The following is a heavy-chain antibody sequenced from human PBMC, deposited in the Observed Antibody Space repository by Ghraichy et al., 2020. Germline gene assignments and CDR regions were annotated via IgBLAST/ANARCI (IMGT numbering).Heavy chain of an antibody. Sequence: SETLSLTCTVSGGSISSGDDYYWSWVRQPPGKGLEWIGYIYYSVSNYYNPSLESRVTISIDTSNNQFSLKLNSVTAADTAVYFCARVSSITPGTYYYLDSWGLGTLVTVSS. CDR2: IYYSVSN. D-gene: IGHD3-10*01. CDR1: GGSISSGDDYY. V-gene: IGHV4-30-4*01. J-gene: IGHJ4*02. CDR3: ARVSSITPGTYYYLDS.